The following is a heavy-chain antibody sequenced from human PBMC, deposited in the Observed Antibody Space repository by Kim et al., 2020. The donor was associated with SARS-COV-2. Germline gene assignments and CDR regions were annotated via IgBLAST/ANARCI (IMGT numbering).Heavy chain of an antibody. D-gene: IGHD2-2*01. V-gene: IGHV1-69*13. CDR3: ARSTAYIVVVSAAIYYY. CDR1: GGTFSSYA. CDR2: IIPIFGTA. J-gene: IGHJ6*01. Sequence: SVKVSCKASGGTFSSYAISWVRQAPGQGLEWMGGIIPIFGTANYAQKFQGGVTITADASMSTAYMEVSSLRSEDTAAYYCARSTAYIVVVSAAIYYY.